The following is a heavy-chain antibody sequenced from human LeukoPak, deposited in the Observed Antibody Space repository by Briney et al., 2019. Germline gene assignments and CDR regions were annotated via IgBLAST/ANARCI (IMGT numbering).Heavy chain of an antibody. CDR2: INTNTGNP. CDR3: AREPTRPYSSSYYFDY. D-gene: IGHD6-13*01. J-gene: IGHJ4*02. Sequence: ASVKVSCKASGYIFNGFALNWVRQAPGQGLEWMGWINTNTGNPTYAQGFTGRFVFSLDTSVSTAYLQISSLKAEDTAVYYCAREPTRPYSSSYYFDYWGQGTLVTVSS. V-gene: IGHV7-4-1*02. CDR1: GYIFNGFA.